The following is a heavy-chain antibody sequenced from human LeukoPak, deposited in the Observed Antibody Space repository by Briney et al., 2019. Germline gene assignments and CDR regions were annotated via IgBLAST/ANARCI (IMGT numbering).Heavy chain of an antibody. Sequence: SETLSLTCAVYGGSFSGYYWSWIRQPPGKGLGWIGEINHSGSTNYNPSLKSRVTISVDTSKNQFSLKLSSVTAADTAVYYCAREFRHYYDSSGYYSKDAFDIWGQGTMVTVSS. CDR2: INHSGST. CDR3: AREFRHYYDSSGYYSKDAFDI. D-gene: IGHD3-22*01. CDR1: GGSFSGYY. V-gene: IGHV4-34*01. J-gene: IGHJ3*02.